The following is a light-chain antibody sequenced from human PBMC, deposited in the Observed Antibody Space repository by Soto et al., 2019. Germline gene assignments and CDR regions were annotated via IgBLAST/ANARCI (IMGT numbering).Light chain of an antibody. CDR2: GAF. Sequence: EIVLTQSPGTLSLSPGERATLSCRASQSVSSSYLAWYQQKPGQAPRLLIYGAFSRATGIPDRFSGSGSGTDFTFTISRLEPEDFAVYYCQQYGSSPPMYTFGQGTKLEIK. V-gene: IGKV3-20*01. CDR1: QSVSSSY. CDR3: QQYGSSPPMYT. J-gene: IGKJ2*01.